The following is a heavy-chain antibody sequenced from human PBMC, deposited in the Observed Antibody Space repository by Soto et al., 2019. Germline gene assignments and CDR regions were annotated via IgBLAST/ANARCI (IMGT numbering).Heavy chain of an antibody. CDR3: ARDGYDGSGSPYPAY. CDR1: GGSMSEYC. D-gene: IGHD3-10*01. J-gene: IGHJ4*02. CDR2: VYYLGST. V-gene: IGHV4-59*01. Sequence: SETLSLTCTVYGGSMSEYCWSWIRQSPGKGLEWIGYVYYLGSTDYNPSLKSRVTISVDTSKRQFSLKLSSVTVADTAVYYCARDGYDGSGSPYPAYWGPGAQVTVSS.